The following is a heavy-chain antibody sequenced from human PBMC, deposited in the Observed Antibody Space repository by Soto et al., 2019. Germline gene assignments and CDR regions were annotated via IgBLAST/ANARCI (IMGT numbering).Heavy chain of an antibody. CDR3: ARAVPPVN. CDR2: IYYSGST. CDR1: GGSIRSYS. D-gene: IGHD2-2*01. V-gene: IGHV4-59*01. J-gene: IGHJ4*02. Sequence: SXTRSLTCTVSGGSIRSYSRSWIRQPPGKGLEWIGYIYYSGSTNYSPSLKSRVTISVDTSKNQFSLKLSSVTAADTAVYYCARAVPPVNWGQGTLVTVSS.